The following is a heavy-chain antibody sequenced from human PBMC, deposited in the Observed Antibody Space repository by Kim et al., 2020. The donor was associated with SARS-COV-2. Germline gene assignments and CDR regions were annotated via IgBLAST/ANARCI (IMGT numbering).Heavy chain of an antibody. D-gene: IGHD2-21*02. CDR3: ARRTYCGGDCWSVYDY. Sequence: SLKSRVTISVDTSKNQFSLKLSSVTAADTAVYYCARRTYCGGDCWSVYDYWGQGTLVTVSS. V-gene: IGHV4-39*01. J-gene: IGHJ4*02.